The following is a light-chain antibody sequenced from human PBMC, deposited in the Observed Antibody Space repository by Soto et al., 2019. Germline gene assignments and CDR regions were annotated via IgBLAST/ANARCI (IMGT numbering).Light chain of an antibody. CDR2: YNN. CDR3: AAWDASLNGVV. J-gene: IGLJ2*01. V-gene: IGLV1-44*01. CDR1: SSNIGSKP. Sequence: QAVVTQPPSASGTPGQRVTISCSGSSSNIGSKPVNWYQQLPGTAPKLLIYYNNHRPSGVPDRFSGSKSGTSASLAIGGLQSDDEADYYCAAWDASLNGVVFGGGTKVTVL.